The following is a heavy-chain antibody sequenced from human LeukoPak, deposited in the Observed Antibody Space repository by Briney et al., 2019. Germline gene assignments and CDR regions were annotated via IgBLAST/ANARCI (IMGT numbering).Heavy chain of an antibody. CDR2: IYTSGST. CDR3: ARDLGWGFSAFHI. J-gene: IGHJ3*02. Sequence: PSATLSLTSTVSGGSISSYYWSWIRQPAGKGLEWIGRIYTSGSTNYNPSLKSRVTMSVDTSKNQFSLKLSSVTAADTAVYYCARDLGWGFSAFHIWDQGTMVTVSS. V-gene: IGHV4-4*07. CDR1: GGSISSYY. D-gene: IGHD6-19*01.